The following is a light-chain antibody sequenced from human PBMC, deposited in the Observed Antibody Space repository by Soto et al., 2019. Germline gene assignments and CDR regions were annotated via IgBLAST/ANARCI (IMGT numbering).Light chain of an antibody. J-gene: IGKJ1*01. Sequence: DIVLTQTPLSLVVTLGQPASIFCKSSQSLAFRDGNIYLNWLQQRPGQPPRLLIYKTSNRFSGVPDRFSGSGAGTEFTLKISKVEAEDVGVYYCAEAALLPHAFGQGTKVEIK. CDR2: KTS. CDR3: AEAALLPHA. V-gene: IGKV2-24*01. CDR1: QSLAFRDGNIY.